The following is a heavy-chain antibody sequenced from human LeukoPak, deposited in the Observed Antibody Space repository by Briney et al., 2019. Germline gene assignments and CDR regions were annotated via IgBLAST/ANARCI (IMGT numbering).Heavy chain of an antibody. D-gene: IGHD3-3*01. CDR1: GYTFTSYG. CDR3: ARRRRGLRFLEYAFDI. V-gene: IGHV1-8*02. Sequence: GASVKVSCKASGYTFTSYGISWVRQAPGQGLEWMGWMNPNSGNTGYAQKFQGRVTMTRNTSISTAYMELSSLRSEDTAMYYCARRRRGLRFLEYAFDIWGQGTMVTVSS. J-gene: IGHJ3*02. CDR2: MNPNSGNT.